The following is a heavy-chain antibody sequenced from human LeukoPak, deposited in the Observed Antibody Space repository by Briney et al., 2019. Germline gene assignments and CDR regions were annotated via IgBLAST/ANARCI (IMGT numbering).Heavy chain of an antibody. V-gene: IGHV1-18*01. CDR2: SSAYSGNT. D-gene: IGHD3-22*01. J-gene: IGHJ4*02. CDR1: GYTFTSFG. CDR3: TRGGYYEPIDS. Sequence: ASVKVSCKASGYTFTSFGISWVRQAPGQGLEWMGWSSAYSGNTNYAQKFQGRVTMTTDTSTSTAYMEVRSLRSDDTAVYYCTRGGYYEPIDSWGQGTLVTVSS.